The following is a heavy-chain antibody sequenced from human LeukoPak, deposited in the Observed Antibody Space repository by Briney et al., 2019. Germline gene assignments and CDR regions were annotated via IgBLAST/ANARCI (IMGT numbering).Heavy chain of an antibody. Sequence: SETLSLTCTVSGGSISSYYWSWIRQPPGKGLEWIGYIYYSGSTNYNPSLKSRVTISVDTSKNQFSLKLSSVTAADTAVYYCARDHSEYSSSWYYYMDVWGKGTTVTVSS. D-gene: IGHD6-13*01. J-gene: IGHJ6*03. CDR3: ARDHSEYSSSWYYYMDV. CDR2: IYYSGST. V-gene: IGHV4-59*01. CDR1: GGSISSYY.